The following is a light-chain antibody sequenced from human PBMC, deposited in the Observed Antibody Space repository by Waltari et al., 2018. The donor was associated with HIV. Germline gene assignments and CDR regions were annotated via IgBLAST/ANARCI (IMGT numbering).Light chain of an antibody. J-gene: IGLJ2*01. V-gene: IGLV2-14*01. CDR1: TNDINIYNY. CDR2: EVS. Sequence: QSALTQPRSVSGSPGQSITISCTGTTNDINIYNYVSWYQQHPGKAPNLIVYEVSNRPSGVSNRFSGSKSGSTASLTISGLQPEDEADYYCSSYSSSNILLFGGGTSLTVL. CDR3: SSYSSSNILL.